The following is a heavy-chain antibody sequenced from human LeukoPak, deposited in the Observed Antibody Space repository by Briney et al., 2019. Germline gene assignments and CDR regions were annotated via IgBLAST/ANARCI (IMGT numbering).Heavy chain of an antibody. Sequence: PSETLSLTCTVSGGSISSGGYYWSWIRQHPGKGLEWIGYIYYSGSTYYNPSLKSRVTISVDTSKNRFSLKLSSVTAADTAVYYCARATRVDYSNYYYYFDYWGQGTLVTVSS. CDR1: GGSISSGGYY. CDR2: IYYSGST. D-gene: IGHD4-11*01. CDR3: ARATRVDYSNYYYYFDY. J-gene: IGHJ4*02. V-gene: IGHV4-31*03.